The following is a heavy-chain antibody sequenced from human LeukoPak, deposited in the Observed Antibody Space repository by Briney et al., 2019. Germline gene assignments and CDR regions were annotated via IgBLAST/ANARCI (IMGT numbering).Heavy chain of an antibody. V-gene: IGHV1-18*01. D-gene: IGHD3-10*01. J-gene: IGHJ5*02. CDR3: ARDKEITNNWFDP. CDR2: ISTNDGNT. Sequence: ASVKVSCKASGYIFTSYGVSWVRQAPGQRLEWLGWISTNDGNTNYAQKFQDRITMTTDTSTNTAYMELKSLRSDDTAVFYCARDKEITNNWFDPWGQGTLVTVSS. CDR1: GYIFTSYG.